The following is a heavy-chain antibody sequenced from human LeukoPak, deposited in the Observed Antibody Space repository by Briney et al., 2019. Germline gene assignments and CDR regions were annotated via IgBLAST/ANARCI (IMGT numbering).Heavy chain of an antibody. CDR1: GYTFTGYY. CDR2: INPNSGGT. CDR3: AREEQHDSSGYYDGAVDY. D-gene: IGHD3-22*01. Sequence: ALVKVSCKASGYTFTGYYMHWVRQAPGQGLEWMGWINPNSGGTNYAQKFQGRVTMTRDTSISTAYMELSRLRSDDTAVYYCAREEQHDSSGYYDGAVDYWGQGTLVTVSS. J-gene: IGHJ4*02. V-gene: IGHV1-2*02.